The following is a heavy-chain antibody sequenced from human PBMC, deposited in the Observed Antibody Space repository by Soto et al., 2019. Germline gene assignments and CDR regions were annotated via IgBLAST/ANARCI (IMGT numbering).Heavy chain of an antibody. V-gene: IGHV4-39*01. J-gene: IGHJ6*03. D-gene: IGHD4-4*01. CDR1: GGSISSSSYY. CDR2: IYYSGST. CDR3: ARNDYRYYYYYYMDV. Sequence: SETLSLTCTVSGGSISSSSYYWGWIRQPPGKGLEWIGSIYYSGSTYYNPSLKSRVTISVDTSKNQFSLKLSSVTAADTAVYYCARNDYRYYYYYYMDVWGKGTTVTVSS.